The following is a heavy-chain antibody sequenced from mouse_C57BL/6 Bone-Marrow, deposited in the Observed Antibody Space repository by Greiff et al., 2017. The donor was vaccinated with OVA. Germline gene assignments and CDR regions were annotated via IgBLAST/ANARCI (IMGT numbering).Heavy chain of an antibody. D-gene: IGHD2-3*01. V-gene: IGHV2-2*01. CDR3: AREGMVTTLYYYAMDY. J-gene: IGHJ4*01. CDR1: GFSLTSYG. CDR2: IWSGGST. Sequence: QVQLQQSGPGLVQPSQSLSITCTVSGFSLTSYGVHWVRQSPGKGLEWLGVIWSGGSTDYNAAFISRLSISKDNSKSQVFFKMNSLQADDTAIYYCAREGMVTTLYYYAMDYWGQGTSVTVSS.